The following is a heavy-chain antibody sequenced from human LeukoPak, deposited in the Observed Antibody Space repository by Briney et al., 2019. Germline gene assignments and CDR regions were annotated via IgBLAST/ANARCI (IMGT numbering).Heavy chain of an antibody. D-gene: IGHD3-10*01. Sequence: PSETLSLTCAVYGGSFSGYYWSWIRQPPGKGLEWIGEINHSGSTNYNPSLKSRVTISVDTSKNQFSLKLSSVTAADTAVYYCARGGKAPRGRFDYWGQGTLVTVSS. CDR3: ARGGKAPRGRFDY. CDR2: INHSGST. J-gene: IGHJ4*02. CDR1: GGSFSGYY. V-gene: IGHV4-34*01.